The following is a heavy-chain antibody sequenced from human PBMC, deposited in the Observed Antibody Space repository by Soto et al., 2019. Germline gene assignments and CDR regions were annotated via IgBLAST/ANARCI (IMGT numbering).Heavy chain of an antibody. CDR3: AKDHFPYYDLWSGYYSNYYYYGMDV. CDR2: IYYSGST. CDR1: GGSISSGGYY. J-gene: IGHJ6*02. D-gene: IGHD3-3*01. Sequence: SETLSLTCTVSGGSISSGGYYWSWIRQHPGKGLEWIGYIYYSGSTYYNPSLKSRVTISVDTSKNQFSLKLSSVTAADTAVYYCAKDHFPYYDLWSGYYSNYYYYGMDVWGQGTTVTAP. V-gene: IGHV4-31*03.